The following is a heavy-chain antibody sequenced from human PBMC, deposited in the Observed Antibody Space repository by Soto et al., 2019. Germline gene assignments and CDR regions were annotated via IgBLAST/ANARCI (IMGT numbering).Heavy chain of an antibody. CDR1: GFSLSTSGVG. CDR2: IYWNDDK. Sequence: SGPTLVNPTQTLTLTCTFSGFSLSTSGVGVGWIRQPPGEALEWLALIYWNDDKRYSPSLKSRLTITKDTSRNQVVLTMTNMDPVDTATYYCAHSGGTCYPHCYDLQHWGQGTMVPV. J-gene: IGHJ1*01. D-gene: IGHD2-15*01. CDR3: AHSGGTCYPHCYDLQH. V-gene: IGHV2-5*01.